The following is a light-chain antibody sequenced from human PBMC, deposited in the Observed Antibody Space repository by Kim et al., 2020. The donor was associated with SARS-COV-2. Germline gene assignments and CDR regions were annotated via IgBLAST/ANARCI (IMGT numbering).Light chain of an antibody. J-gene: IGKJ1*01. CDR3: QHFYDFPRT. V-gene: IGKV1-33*01. CDR1: QDIGTN. CDR2: DAS. Sequence: GDRFIITSQATQDIGTNLNWYQHKPGTAPNFLIYDASKLETGVPSRFSGRGSGTEFTFTITSLQPEDIATYYWQHFYDFPRTFGQGTKLDIK.